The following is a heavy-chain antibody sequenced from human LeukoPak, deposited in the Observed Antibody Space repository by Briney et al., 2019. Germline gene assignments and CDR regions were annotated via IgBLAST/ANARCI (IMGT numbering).Heavy chain of an antibody. D-gene: IGHD3-22*01. V-gene: IGHV4-59*08. J-gene: IGHJ2*01. CDR1: GGSIFSYY. CDR2: IYSNGIT. Sequence: SETLSLTCTVSGGSIFSYYWNWIRQPPGKGLEWIGYIYSNGITNYSPSLRSRGTISIATSKNQFSLRLRSVTAADTAIYYCARHAYYDSSGYYPTSGYFDLWGRGTLVTVSS. CDR3: ARHAYYDSSGYYPTSGYFDL.